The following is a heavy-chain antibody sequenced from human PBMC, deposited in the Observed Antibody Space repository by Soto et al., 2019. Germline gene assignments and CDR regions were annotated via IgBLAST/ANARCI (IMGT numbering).Heavy chain of an antibody. CDR2: INAGNGNT. J-gene: IGHJ6*02. Sequence: ASVKVSCKASGYTFTSYAMHWVRQAPGQRLEWMGGINAGNGNTKYSQKFQGRVTITRDKSTSTAYMELSSLRSEDTAVYYCARDPYYYDSSGYYYSVFGMDVWGQGTTVTVSS. CDR1: GYTFTSYA. V-gene: IGHV1-3*01. CDR3: ARDPYYYDSSGYYYSVFGMDV. D-gene: IGHD3-22*01.